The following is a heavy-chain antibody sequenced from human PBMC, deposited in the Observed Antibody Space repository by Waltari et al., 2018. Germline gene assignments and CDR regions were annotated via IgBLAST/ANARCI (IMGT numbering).Heavy chain of an antibody. D-gene: IGHD5-12*01. Sequence: QLQLQESGPGLVKPSETLSLTCTVSGGSISRSSYYWGWIRQSPGKGLEWIGSIYYSGSTDYNPTLESRVTISGDTSKNQFSLKLSSVTAADTAVYYCARHWKKSGYRFDPWGQGTLVTVS. CDR2: IYYSGST. J-gene: IGHJ5*02. V-gene: IGHV4-39*01. CDR1: GGSISRSSYY. CDR3: ARHWKKSGYRFDP.